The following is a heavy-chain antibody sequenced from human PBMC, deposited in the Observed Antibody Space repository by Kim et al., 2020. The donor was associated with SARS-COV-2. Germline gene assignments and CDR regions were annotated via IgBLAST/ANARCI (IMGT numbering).Heavy chain of an antibody. CDR3: ARGYFDSSGLDC. Sequence: GGSLRLSCAASGFTFSSYDMHWVRQAPGKGLQWVAFISYDGNNKYYADSVKGRFTISRDNSKNTLYLTVNSLRPEDTAVFYCARGYFDSSGLDCWGQGTLVTVSS. CDR1: GFTFSSYD. D-gene: IGHD3-22*01. J-gene: IGHJ4*02. V-gene: IGHV3-30*03. CDR2: ISYDGNNK.